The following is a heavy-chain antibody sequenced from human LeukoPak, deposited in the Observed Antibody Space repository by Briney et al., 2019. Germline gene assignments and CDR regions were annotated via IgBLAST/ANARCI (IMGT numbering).Heavy chain of an antibody. CDR3: ARGRPGLAAAGTYDF. J-gene: IGHJ4*02. D-gene: IGHD6-13*01. CDR1: RYTFTSSD. V-gene: IGHV1-8*01. Sequence: ASVKVSCKASRYTFTSSDINWLRQATGQRPEWMGWLNPNSGKTGYAQKFQGRVTLTHDTATSTAYMELSNLRFEDTAVYYCARGRPGLAAAGTYDFWGQGTLITVSS. CDR2: LNPNSGKT.